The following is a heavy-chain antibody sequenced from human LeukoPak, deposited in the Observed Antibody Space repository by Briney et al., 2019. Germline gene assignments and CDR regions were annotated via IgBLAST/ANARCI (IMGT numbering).Heavy chain of an antibody. V-gene: IGHV3-33*01. J-gene: IGHJ4*02. D-gene: IGHD5-24*01. CDR2: IWYDGSNK. Sequence: AGRSLRLSCAASGFTFSSYGMHWVRQAPGKGLEWVAVIWYDGSNKYYADFVKGRFTISRDNSKNTLYLQMNSLRAEDTAVYYCARERYGRPIFDYWGQGTLVTVSS. CDR3: ARERYGRPIFDY. CDR1: GFTFSSYG.